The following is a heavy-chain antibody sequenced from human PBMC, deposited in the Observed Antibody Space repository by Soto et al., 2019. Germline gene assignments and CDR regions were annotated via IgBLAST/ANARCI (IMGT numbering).Heavy chain of an antibody. Sequence: GGSLILSCAASGFTFSSYDMHWVRQATGKGLEWVSAIGTAGDTYYPGSVKGRFTISRENAKNSLYLQMNSLRAGDTAVYYCATGRAYDSSGYYAVWGQGTTVTVSS. CDR2: IGTAGDT. CDR1: GFTFSSYD. D-gene: IGHD3-22*01. CDR3: ATGRAYDSSGYYAV. V-gene: IGHV3-13*01. J-gene: IGHJ6*02.